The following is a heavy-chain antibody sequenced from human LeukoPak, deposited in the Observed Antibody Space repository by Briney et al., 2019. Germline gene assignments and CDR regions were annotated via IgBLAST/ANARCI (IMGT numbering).Heavy chain of an antibody. J-gene: IGHJ5*02. CDR2: INPNSGDT. CDR3: ARGDCSVSGCHGGNWFDP. Sequence: PQASVKVSCKASGYTFTGYYIHWVRLAPGQGLEWMGWINPNSGDTNYAQSFQGRVTMTRDTSSSTAHMELSRLRSDDTAVYYCARGDCSVSGCHGGNWFDPWGQGTLVTASS. V-gene: IGHV1-2*02. CDR1: GYTFTGYY. D-gene: IGHD2-15*01.